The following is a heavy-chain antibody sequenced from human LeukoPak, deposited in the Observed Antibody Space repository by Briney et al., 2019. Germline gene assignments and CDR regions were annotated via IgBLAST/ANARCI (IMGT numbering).Heavy chain of an antibody. Sequence: PSETLSLTCTVSGGSISSYYWSWIRQPPGKGLEWIGYIYYSGSTNYNPSLKSRVTISVDTSKNQFSLKLSSVTAADTAVYYCARACCSSTSCYEDYYYYYGMDVWGQGTTVTVSS. CDR2: IYYSGST. J-gene: IGHJ6*02. CDR3: ARACCSSTSCYEDYYYYYGMDV. V-gene: IGHV4-59*01. CDR1: GGSISSYY. D-gene: IGHD2-2*01.